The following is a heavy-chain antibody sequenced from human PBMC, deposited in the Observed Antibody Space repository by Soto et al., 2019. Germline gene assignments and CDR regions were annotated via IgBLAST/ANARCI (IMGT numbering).Heavy chain of an antibody. J-gene: IGHJ4*02. CDR3: ALLTLGGAEKTRAEAS. V-gene: IGHV2-5*01. D-gene: IGHD7-27*01. CDR1: GFSLITTGVG. Sequence: QITLKESGPTLVKPTQTLTLTCTFSGFSLITTGVGVAWIRQPPGKALEWLALIYGHDYKHYSPSLQSRLSITKATLKHQVVITVTNVDAADTATYYCALLTLGGAEKTRAEASWGKGTVVTVSP. CDR2: IYGHDYK.